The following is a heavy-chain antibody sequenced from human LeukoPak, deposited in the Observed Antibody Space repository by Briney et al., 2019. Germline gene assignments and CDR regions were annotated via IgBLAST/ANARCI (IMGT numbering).Heavy chain of an antibody. CDR2: INHSGST. J-gene: IGHJ4*02. Sequence: SETLPLTCAVYGGSFSGYYWSWIRQPPGKGLEWIGEINHSGSTNYNPSLKSRVTISVDTSKNQFSLKLSSVTAADTAVYYCASIAAAGDFDYWGQGTLVTVSS. D-gene: IGHD6-13*01. V-gene: IGHV4-34*01. CDR1: GGSFSGYY. CDR3: ASIAAAGDFDY.